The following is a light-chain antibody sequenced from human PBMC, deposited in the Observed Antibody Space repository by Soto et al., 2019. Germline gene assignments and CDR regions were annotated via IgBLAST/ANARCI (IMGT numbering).Light chain of an antibody. J-gene: IGKJ1*01. CDR2: KES. CDR3: QQYNSYSPWT. Sequence: DIPMTQSPSTLSASVGDRVTITCRASQSISSWLAWYQQKPGKAPKLLIYKESSLESGVTSTFSVRGSVTEFTLSISSLQPDDFAHYYCQQYNSYSPWTFGQGTKVEIK. CDR1: QSISSW. V-gene: IGKV1-5*03.